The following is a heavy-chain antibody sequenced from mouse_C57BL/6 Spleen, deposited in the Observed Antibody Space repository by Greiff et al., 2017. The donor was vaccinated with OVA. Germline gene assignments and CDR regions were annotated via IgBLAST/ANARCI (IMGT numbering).Heavy chain of an antibody. Sequence: QVQLQQSGAELVKPGASVKISCKASGYAFSSYWMNWVKQRPGKGLEWIGQIYPGDGDTNYNGKFKGKATLTADKSSSTAYMQLSSLTSEDSAVYFCARHYSNYGGTLDYWGQGTTLTVSS. D-gene: IGHD2-5*01. J-gene: IGHJ2*01. V-gene: IGHV1-80*01. CDR3: ARHYSNYGGTLDY. CDR2: IYPGDGDT. CDR1: GYAFSSYW.